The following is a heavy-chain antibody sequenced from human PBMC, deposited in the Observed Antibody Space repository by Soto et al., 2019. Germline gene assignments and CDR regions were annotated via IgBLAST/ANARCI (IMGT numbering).Heavy chain of an antibody. J-gene: IGHJ4*02. CDR2: ISGGGSPI. D-gene: IGHD3-16*01. Sequence: GGSLRLSCAASGFTFSRESMNWVRQTPGKGLEWLAYISGGGSPIDYADSVKGRFTISRDNVKNSLYLQMNSLRAEDSAVYFCVRDKNWAFGYWGQGTLVTVSS. CDR1: GFTFSRES. V-gene: IGHV3-48*01. CDR3: VRDKNWAFGY.